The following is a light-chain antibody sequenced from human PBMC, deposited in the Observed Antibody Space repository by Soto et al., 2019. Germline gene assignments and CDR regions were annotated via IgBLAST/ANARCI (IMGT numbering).Light chain of an antibody. Sequence: DIQMTQSPSTLSASVGDRVSITCRASQSISKSLAWYQQKTGKAPKLLIYDASSLESGVPSRFSGSGSGTEFTLTISSLQPDDFATYFCQQYNSYVWTFGQGTKVGVK. J-gene: IGKJ1*01. CDR1: QSISKS. V-gene: IGKV1-5*01. CDR3: QQYNSYVWT. CDR2: DAS.